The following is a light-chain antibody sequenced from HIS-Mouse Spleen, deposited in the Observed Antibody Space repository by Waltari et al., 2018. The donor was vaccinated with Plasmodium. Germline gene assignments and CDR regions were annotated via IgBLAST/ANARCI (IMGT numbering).Light chain of an antibody. V-gene: IGLV3-9*01. CDR2: RDS. Sequence: SYELTQPLSVSVALGPTARITRGGNNLGIKNVHWYQQKPGQAPVLVIYRDSNRPSGIPERFSGSNSGNTATLTISRAPAGDEADYYCQVWDSSTVVFGGGTKLTVL. CDR1: NLGIKN. J-gene: IGLJ2*01. CDR3: QVWDSSTVV.